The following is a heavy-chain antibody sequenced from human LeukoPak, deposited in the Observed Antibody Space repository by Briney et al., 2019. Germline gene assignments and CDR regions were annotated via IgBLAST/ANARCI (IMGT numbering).Heavy chain of an antibody. Sequence: SETVSLTCSVSGDSISTYHWNWIRKPPGKGLEWIGYMQSTGNSKYNPSLRSRVTMFVDTSKNQVALILSSVTAADTAVYYCARDKRHSYGRYFDHWGQGALVSVSS. V-gene: IGHV4-59*01. D-gene: IGHD5-18*01. CDR3: ARDKRHSYGRYFDH. CDR1: GDSISTYH. J-gene: IGHJ4*02. CDR2: MQSTGNS.